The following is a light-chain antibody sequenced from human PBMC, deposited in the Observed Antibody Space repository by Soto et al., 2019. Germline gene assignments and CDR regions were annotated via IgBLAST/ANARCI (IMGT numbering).Light chain of an antibody. V-gene: IGLV1-40*01. CDR2: GNS. Sequence: QSVLTQPPSVSGAPGQRVTISCTGSSSNIGAGYDVHWYQQLPGTAPKLLIYGNSNRPSGVPDRLSGSKSGTSASLAITGLQAEHEADYYCQSYDSSLSGDVFGTGTKLTVL. CDR3: QSYDSSLSGDV. J-gene: IGLJ1*01. CDR1: SSNIGAGYD.